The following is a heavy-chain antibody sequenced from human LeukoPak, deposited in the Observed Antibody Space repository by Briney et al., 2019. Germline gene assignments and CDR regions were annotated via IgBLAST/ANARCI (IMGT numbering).Heavy chain of an antibody. D-gene: IGHD6-13*01. CDR1: GGSISSGGYY. Sequence: PSQTLSLTCTVSGGSISSGGYYWSWIRQHPGKGLEWIGYIYYSGSTYYNPSLKSRVTISVDTSKNQFSLKLSSVTAADTAVYYCARESSSSWPHFDYWGQGTLVTVSS. CDR3: ARESSSSWPHFDY. CDR2: IYYSGST. J-gene: IGHJ4*02. V-gene: IGHV4-31*03.